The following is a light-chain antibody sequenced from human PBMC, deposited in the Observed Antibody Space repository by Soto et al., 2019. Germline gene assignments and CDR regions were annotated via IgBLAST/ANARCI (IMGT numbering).Light chain of an antibody. Sequence: IQMTQSPSSLSASVGDRVTITCRACQTIIRNLNWDQQKPGSAPNLLTYAASNMQSGVPSRFSGSGSGTEFTLTISSLQPEAFSTYHCHQSYSTLFTFGPGTKVEIK. CDR1: QTIIRN. J-gene: IGKJ3*01. CDR3: HQSYSTLFT. V-gene: IGKV1-39*01. CDR2: AAS.